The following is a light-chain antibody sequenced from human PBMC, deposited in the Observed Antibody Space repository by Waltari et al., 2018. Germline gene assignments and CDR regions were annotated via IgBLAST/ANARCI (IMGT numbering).Light chain of an antibody. Sequence: QSALTQPASVSGSPGQSITISCTGTSIDAGGYNYVSWYQQHPGKAPKLMIYEVSNRPSGVSNRFSGSKSGNTASLTISGLQAEDEADYYCSSYTSSSTLYVFGTGTKVTVL. CDR3: SSYTSSSTLYV. J-gene: IGLJ1*01. CDR2: EVS. CDR1: SIDAGGYNY. V-gene: IGLV2-14*01.